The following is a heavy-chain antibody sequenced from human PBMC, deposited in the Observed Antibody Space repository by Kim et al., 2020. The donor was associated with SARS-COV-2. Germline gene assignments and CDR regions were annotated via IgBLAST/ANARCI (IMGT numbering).Heavy chain of an antibody. CDR3: ARHPHGSSEFDF. D-gene: IGHD1-26*01. J-gene: IGHJ4*02. Sequence: SETLSLTCTISGGSISSDNYSWGWIRQPPGKGLEWIANIYSTGGTNFTPSLKSRVTISLDTSRNHFSLTLTSVSAADTAVYYCARHPHGSSEFDFWGQGT. CDR2: IYSTGGT. V-gene: IGHV4-39*01. CDR1: GGSISSDNYS.